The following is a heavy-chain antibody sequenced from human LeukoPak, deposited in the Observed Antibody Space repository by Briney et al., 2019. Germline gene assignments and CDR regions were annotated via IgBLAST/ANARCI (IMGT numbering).Heavy chain of an antibody. CDR3: ARHAGTATNYDILTGYYRKLTPATNWFDP. CDR2: IYYSGST. Sequence: SETLSLTCTVSGGSISSYYWSWIRQPPGEGLEWIGYIYYSGSTNYNPSLKSRVTISVDTSKNQFSLKLSSVTAADTAVYYCARHAGTATNYDILTGYYRKLTPATNWFDPWGQGTLVTVSS. D-gene: IGHD3-9*01. V-gene: IGHV4-59*08. J-gene: IGHJ5*02. CDR1: GGSISSYY.